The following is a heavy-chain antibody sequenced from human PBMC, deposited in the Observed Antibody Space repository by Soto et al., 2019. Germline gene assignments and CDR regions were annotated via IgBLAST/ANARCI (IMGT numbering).Heavy chain of an antibody. CDR1: GFIFSTFT. J-gene: IGHJ6*02. CDR2: ISYDGTNT. CDR3: ARDPVVAVLVARGPPYGMDV. Sequence: SGGSLRLSCAASGFIFSTFTMHWVRQAPGKGLEWVAVISYDGTNTYYADSVKGRFTISRDNSKNTLDLQMSSLRPEDTAVYYCARDPVVAVLVARGPPYGMDVWGQGTTVTVSS. D-gene: IGHD2-2*01. V-gene: IGHV3-30-3*01.